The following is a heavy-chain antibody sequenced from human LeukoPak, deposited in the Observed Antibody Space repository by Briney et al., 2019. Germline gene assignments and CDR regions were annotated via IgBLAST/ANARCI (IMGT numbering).Heavy chain of an antibody. Sequence: SETLSLTCTVSGGSISSYYWSWIQQPAGKGLXXIGRIYTSGSTNYNPSLKSRVTMSVDTSKNQFSLKLSSVTAADTAVYYCARDLMITFGGVITNWFDPWGQGTLVTVSS. CDR1: GGSISSYY. J-gene: IGHJ5*02. D-gene: IGHD3-16*02. CDR2: IYTSGST. CDR3: ARDLMITFGGVITNWFDP. V-gene: IGHV4-4*07.